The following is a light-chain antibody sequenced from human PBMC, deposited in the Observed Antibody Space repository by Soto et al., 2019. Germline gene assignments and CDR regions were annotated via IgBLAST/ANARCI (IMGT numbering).Light chain of an antibody. J-gene: IGKJ3*01. Sequence: DIQMTQSPSSLSASVGDRVTITCQASQDISNYLNWYQQKAGKAPKLLIYDASNLETGVPSRFSGSGSGTDFIFTISRMQTQDIATYYCQQYDNIPFTFGPGTKVDIK. CDR1: QDISNY. CDR3: QQYDNIPFT. CDR2: DAS. V-gene: IGKV1-33*01.